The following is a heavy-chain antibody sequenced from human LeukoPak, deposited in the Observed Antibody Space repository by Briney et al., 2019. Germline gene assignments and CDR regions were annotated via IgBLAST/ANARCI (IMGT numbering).Heavy chain of an antibody. V-gene: IGHV3-30*02. CDR2: IRYDGSHK. J-gene: IGHJ4*02. Sequence: GRSLRLSCAASGFTFSSYGMHWVRQAPGKGLEWVSFIRYDGSHKYYTDSVKGRFTISRDNSKNTLYLQMNSLRAEDTAVYYCARDVIAVAGTDFDYWGQGTLVTASS. D-gene: IGHD6-19*01. CDR1: GFTFSSYG. CDR3: ARDVIAVAGTDFDY.